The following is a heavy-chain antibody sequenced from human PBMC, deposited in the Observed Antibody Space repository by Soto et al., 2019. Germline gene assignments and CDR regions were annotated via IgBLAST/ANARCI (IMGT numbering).Heavy chain of an antibody. CDR2: IRSKANSYAT. V-gene: IGHV3-73*01. J-gene: IGHJ6*02. CDR1: GFTFSGSA. D-gene: IGHD3-16*01. CDR3: TRVWDGYLIGMDV. Sequence: PGGSLRLSCAASGFTFSGSAMHWVRQASGKGLEWVGRIRSKANSYATAYAASVKGRFTISRDDSKNTAYLQMNSLKTEDTAVYYCTRVWDGYLIGMDVWGQGTTVTVSS.